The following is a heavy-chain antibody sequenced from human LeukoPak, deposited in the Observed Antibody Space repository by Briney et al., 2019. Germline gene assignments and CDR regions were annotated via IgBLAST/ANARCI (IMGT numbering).Heavy chain of an antibody. V-gene: IGHV4-39*07. J-gene: IGHJ4*02. Sequence: PSETLSLTCTVSGGSISSSGYYWGWIRQPPGKGLEWIGIIYYSGSTYYNPSLKSRVTISIDTSKNQFSLKLSSVTAADTAVYYCARDGYNPIDYWGQGTLVTVSS. D-gene: IGHD5-24*01. CDR3: ARDGYNPIDY. CDR2: IYYSGST. CDR1: GGSISSSGYY.